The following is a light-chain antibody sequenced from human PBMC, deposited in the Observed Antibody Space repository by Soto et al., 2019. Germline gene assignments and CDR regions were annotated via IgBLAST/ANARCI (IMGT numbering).Light chain of an antibody. Sequence: EIVMTQSPATLSVSPGERLTLSCRASQSISSKLAWYQQRPGQAPRLLIYGASTRATGIPSRFSGSGSGTDFTLIITSLQSEDNALYYCQQYYNWQPRFGQGTKVDIK. CDR3: QQYYNWQPR. J-gene: IGKJ1*01. CDR2: GAS. CDR1: QSISSK. V-gene: IGKV3-15*01.